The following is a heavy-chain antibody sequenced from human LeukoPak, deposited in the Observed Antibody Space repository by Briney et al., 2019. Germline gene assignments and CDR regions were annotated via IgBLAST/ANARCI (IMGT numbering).Heavy chain of an antibody. J-gene: IGHJ5*02. CDR2: INHSGST. V-gene: IGHV4-34*01. CDR3: ARSGGRYCSGGSCYMVWFDP. CDR1: GGSFSGYY. Sequence: KPSETLSLTCAVYGGSFSGYYWSWIRQPPGKGLEWIGEINHSGSTNYNPSLKSRVTISVDTSKNQFSLKLSSVTAADTAVYYCARSGGRYCSGGSCYMVWFDPWGQGTLVTVSS. D-gene: IGHD2-15*01.